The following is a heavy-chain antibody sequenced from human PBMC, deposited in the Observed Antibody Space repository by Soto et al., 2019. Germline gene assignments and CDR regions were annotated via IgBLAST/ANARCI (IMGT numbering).Heavy chain of an antibody. V-gene: IGHV4-31*02. Sequence: SETLSLTCNISGGSINSGQSYWSWLRQLPGKGPEYMGYIYYSGSTYYEPSFKSRMSISFDKPRNQFSLKLRSVTAADSAVYFCAIGRLNTQPHLFDLLGPGALVTVSS. CDR3: AIGRLNTQPHLFDL. J-gene: IGHJ4*02. CDR2: IYYSGST. CDR1: GGSINSGQSY.